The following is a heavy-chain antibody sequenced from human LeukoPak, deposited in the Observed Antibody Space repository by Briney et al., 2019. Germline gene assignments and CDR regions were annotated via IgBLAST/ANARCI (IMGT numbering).Heavy chain of an antibody. CDR2: IHYNGIT. D-gene: IGHD7-27*01. CDR1: GSMYNYY. Sequence: TPSETLSLTCTVSGSMYNYYWSWIRQPPGKGLEWIGYIHYNGITNYSPSLKSRVTMSLDTSKNQVSLKLNSVSAADTAVYYCASPSNWERYFDYWGQGTLVTVSS. CDR3: ASPSNWERYFDY. J-gene: IGHJ4*02. V-gene: IGHV4-59*08.